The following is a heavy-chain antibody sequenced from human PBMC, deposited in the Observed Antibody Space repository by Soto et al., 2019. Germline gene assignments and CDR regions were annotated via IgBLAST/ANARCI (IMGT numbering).Heavy chain of an antibody. J-gene: IGHJ6*02. CDR3: AAPRDEYGSGVSWFTYGMDI. V-gene: IGHV3-23*01. Sequence: GGSLRLSCLASGFTFSDCAMTWVRHVPGRGLEWVASLDGAGGSTYYAESVRGRFSISRDNSQNTLFLQMKRLTVDDKAIYYCAAPRDEYGSGVSWFTYGMDIWGQGTTVTVSS. D-gene: IGHD3-10*01. CDR2: LDGAGGST. CDR1: GFTFSDCA.